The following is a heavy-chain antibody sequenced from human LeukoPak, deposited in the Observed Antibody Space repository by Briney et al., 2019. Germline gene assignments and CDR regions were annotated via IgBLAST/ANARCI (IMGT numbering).Heavy chain of an antibody. CDR3: AKELTTSSGYLHYFDY. CDR2: ISYDGSNK. CDR1: GFTFSSYG. Sequence: GGSLRLSCAASGFTFSSYGMQWVRQAPGEGLELGAVISYDGSNKYYADSVKGRFTISRDNSKNTLYLQMTSLRGEDTAVYYCAKELTTSSGYLHYFDYCGQGTLVTVSS. J-gene: IGHJ4*02. D-gene: IGHD6-25*01. V-gene: IGHV3-30*18.